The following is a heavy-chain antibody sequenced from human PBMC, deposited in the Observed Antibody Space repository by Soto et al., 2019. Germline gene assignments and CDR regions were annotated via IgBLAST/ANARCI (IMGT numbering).Heavy chain of an antibody. D-gene: IGHD3-3*01. CDR3: ARGRGFGVVIINRVYDY. V-gene: IGHV4-34*01. CDR2: INHSGST. J-gene: IGHJ4*02. Sequence: SETLSLTCAVYGGSFRGYYWSWIRQPPGKGLEWIGEINHSGSTNYNPSLKSRVTISVDTSKNQFSLKLSSVTAADTAVYYCARGRGFGVVIINRVYDYWGQGTLVTVSS. CDR1: GGSFRGYY.